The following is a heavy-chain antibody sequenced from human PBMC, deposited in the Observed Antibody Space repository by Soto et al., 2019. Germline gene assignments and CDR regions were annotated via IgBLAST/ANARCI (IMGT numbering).Heavy chain of an antibody. Sequence: GESLKISCKGSGYSFTSYWISWGRQMPGKGLEWMGRIDPSDSYTNYSPSFQGHVTISADKSISTAYLQWSSLKASDTAMYYCAVPPRDGYPNYGMDVWGQGTTVTVSS. V-gene: IGHV5-10-1*01. CDR1: GYSFTSYW. D-gene: IGHD5-12*01. CDR3: AVPPRDGYPNYGMDV. J-gene: IGHJ6*02. CDR2: IDPSDSYT.